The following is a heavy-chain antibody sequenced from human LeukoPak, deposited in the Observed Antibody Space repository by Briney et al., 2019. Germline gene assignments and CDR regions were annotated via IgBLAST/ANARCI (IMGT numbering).Heavy chain of an antibody. CDR1: GGSFSGYY. V-gene: IGHV4-34*01. Sequence: PSETLSLTCAVYGGSFSGYYWSWIRQPPGKGLEWIGEINHSGSTNYKPSLKSRVTISVDTSKNQFSLKLSSVTAADTAVYYCARGTRGYRGGLYYFDYWGQGTLVTVSS. J-gene: IGHJ4*02. CDR2: INHSGST. D-gene: IGHD6-13*01. CDR3: ARGTRGYRGGLYYFDY.